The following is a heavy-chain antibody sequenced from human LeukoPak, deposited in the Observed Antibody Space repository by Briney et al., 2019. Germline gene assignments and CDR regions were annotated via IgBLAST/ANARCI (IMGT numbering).Heavy chain of an antibody. CDR2: VSPYNGDT. CDR1: GYSFTTFA. CDR3: ARDVGGGFDL. V-gene: IGHV1-18*04. Sequence: ASVKVSCKASGYSFTTFAIIWVRQAPGQGLEWMGWVSPYNGDTNFAQRLQGRVTMTTDTSTTTAYMELRSLTSDDTAVYYCARDVGGGFDLWGQGTMITVSS. D-gene: IGHD3-10*01. J-gene: IGHJ3*01.